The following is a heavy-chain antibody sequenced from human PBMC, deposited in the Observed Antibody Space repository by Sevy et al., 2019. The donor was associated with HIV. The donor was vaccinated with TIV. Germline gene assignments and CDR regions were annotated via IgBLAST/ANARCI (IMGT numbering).Heavy chain of an antibody. D-gene: IGHD3-3*01. V-gene: IGHV3-33*01. CDR3: VRDDNDFWCGYYASESYYYGMDV. Sequence: GGSLRLSCAASGFTFSSYAIHWVRQAPGKGLEWVAVIWYDGSNKYYADSVKGRFTISRDNSKNTLHLQMKSLRAEDTGVYYCVRDDNDFWCGYYASESYYYGMDVWGQGTSVTVSS. CDR2: IWYDGSNK. CDR1: GFTFSSYA. J-gene: IGHJ6*02.